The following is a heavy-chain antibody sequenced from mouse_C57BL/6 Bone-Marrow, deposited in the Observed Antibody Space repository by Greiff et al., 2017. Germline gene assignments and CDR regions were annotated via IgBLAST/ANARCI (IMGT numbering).Heavy chain of an antibody. CDR3: ARRDYYGSSYYFDY. J-gene: IGHJ2*01. V-gene: IGHV1-81*01. CDR1: GYTFPSSG. Sequence: QVQLQQSGAELARPGASVKLSCKASGYTFPSSGISWVKQRTGPGLEWIGEIYPSSGNTYYNEKFKGKATLTADKSSSTAYMELRRLTSEDSAVYFCARRDYYGSSYYFDYWGQGTTLTVSS. CDR2: IYPSSGNT. D-gene: IGHD1-1*01.